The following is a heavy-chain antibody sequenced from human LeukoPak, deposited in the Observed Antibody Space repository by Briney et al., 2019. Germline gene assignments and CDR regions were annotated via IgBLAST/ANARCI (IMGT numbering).Heavy chain of an antibody. J-gene: IGHJ6*03. CDR1: GSTFDDYG. Sequence: GGSLRLSCAASGSTFDDYGMNWVRQAPGKGLEWVSGINWNGGSAGYADSVKGRFTISRDNAKNSLYLQMNSLRADDTAFYYCASSRTLYYYYYMDVWGKGTTVTVAS. CDR3: ASSRTLYYYYYMDV. D-gene: IGHD2-2*01. CDR2: INWNGGSA. V-gene: IGHV3-20*04.